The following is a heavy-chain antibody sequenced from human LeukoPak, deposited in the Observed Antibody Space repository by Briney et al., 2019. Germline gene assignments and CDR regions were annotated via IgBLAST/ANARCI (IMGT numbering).Heavy chain of an antibody. J-gene: IGHJ2*01. CDR2: IYSGGST. CDR3: ARGTIFGVVDWYFDL. Sequence: GGSLRLSCAASGFTVSSNYMSWVRQAPGKGLEWVSVIYSGGSTYYADSVKGRFTISRDNSKNTLYLQMNSLRAEDTAVYYCARGTIFGVVDWYFDLWGRGTLVTVSS. V-gene: IGHV3-66*01. CDR1: GFTVSSNY. D-gene: IGHD3-3*01.